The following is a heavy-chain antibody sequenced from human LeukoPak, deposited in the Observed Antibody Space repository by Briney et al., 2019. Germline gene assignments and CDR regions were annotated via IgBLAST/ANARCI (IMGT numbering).Heavy chain of an antibody. V-gene: IGHV3-7*01. CDR2: IKQDGSEK. J-gene: IGHJ4*02. CDR3: ARDGLYCSGGSCYYHDY. CDR1: GFTFSSYW. Sequence: GGSLRLSCAASGFTFSSYWMSWVRQAPGKGLEWVANIKQDGSEKYYADSVKGRFTISRDNAKNSLYLQMNSLRAEDTAVYYCARDGLYCSGGSCYYHDYWGQGTLVTVSS. D-gene: IGHD2-15*01.